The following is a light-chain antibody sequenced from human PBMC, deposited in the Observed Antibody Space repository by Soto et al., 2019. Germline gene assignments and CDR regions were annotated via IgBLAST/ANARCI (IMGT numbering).Light chain of an antibody. Sequence: QSVLTQPPSASGTPGQRVTISCSGSSSNIGSNTVNWYQQLPGTAPKLLIYSNNQRPSGVPDRFSGSKSGTSASPAISGLQSEDEAYYYCAAWDDSLNGVVFGGGTKLTVL. CDR3: AAWDDSLNGVV. CDR1: SSNIGSNT. CDR2: SNN. V-gene: IGLV1-44*01. J-gene: IGLJ2*01.